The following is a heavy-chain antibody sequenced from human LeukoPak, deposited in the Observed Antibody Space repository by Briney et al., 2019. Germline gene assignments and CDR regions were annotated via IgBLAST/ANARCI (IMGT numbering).Heavy chain of an antibody. CDR3: ARFSTHCSSTSCYPP. Sequence: SVKVSCKASGGTFSSYAISWVRQAPGQGLEWMGRIIPIFGTANYAQKFQGRVTITADESTSTAYMELSSLRSEDTAVYYCARFSTHCSSTSCYPPWGQGTLVTVSS. J-gene: IGHJ5*02. CDR2: IIPIFGTA. CDR1: GGTFSSYA. V-gene: IGHV1-69*15. D-gene: IGHD2-2*01.